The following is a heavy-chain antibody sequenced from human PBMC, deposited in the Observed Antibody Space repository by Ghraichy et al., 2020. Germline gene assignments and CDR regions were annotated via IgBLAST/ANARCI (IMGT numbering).Heavy chain of an antibody. Sequence: GGSLRLSCAASGFTFSTYWMHWVRQAPGKGLVWVLRVNSDGSTINYADSVKGRFTISRDNAKNTLYLQVNSLRDEDTAVYYCAIGALAGRTMRYSDLWGRGTLVTVSS. V-gene: IGHV3-74*01. CDR2: VNSDGSTI. J-gene: IGHJ2*01. D-gene: IGHD6-19*01. CDR1: GFTFSTYW. CDR3: AIGALAGRTMRYSDL.